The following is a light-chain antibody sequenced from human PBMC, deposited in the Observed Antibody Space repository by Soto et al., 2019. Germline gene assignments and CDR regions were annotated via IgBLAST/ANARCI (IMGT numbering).Light chain of an antibody. CDR2: LNSDGSH. Sequence: QSVLPQSPSASASLGASVKLTCTLSSGHSNYAIAWHQQQPEKGPRYLMILNSDGSHNKGDGIPDRFSGSSSGAERYLTISSLQSEDEADYYCQTWATGIRVFGGGTKLTVL. CDR1: SGHSNYA. CDR3: QTWATGIRV. J-gene: IGLJ3*02. V-gene: IGLV4-69*01.